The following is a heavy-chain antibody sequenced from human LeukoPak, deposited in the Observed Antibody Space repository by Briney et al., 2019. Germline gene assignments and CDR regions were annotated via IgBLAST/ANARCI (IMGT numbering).Heavy chain of an antibody. CDR1: GYTLTELS. CDR2: FDPEDGET. D-gene: IGHD3-16*01. V-gene: IGHV1-24*01. Sequence: ASVKVSCKVSGYTLTELSMHWVRQAPGKGLEWMGGFDPEDGETIYAQKFQGRVTMTEDTSTDTAYMELSSLRSKDTAVYYCATRPPLGGAALHYYYYMDVWGKGTTVTVSS. J-gene: IGHJ6*03. CDR3: ATRPPLGGAALHYYYYMDV.